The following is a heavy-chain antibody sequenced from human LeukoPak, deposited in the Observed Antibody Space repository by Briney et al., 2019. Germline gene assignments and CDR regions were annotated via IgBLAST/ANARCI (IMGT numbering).Heavy chain of an antibody. CDR3: ARGDYYGSGSYDAFDI. CDR1: GYSFTSYW. V-gene: IGHV5-51*01. J-gene: IGHJ3*02. D-gene: IGHD3-10*01. CDR2: IYPGDSDT. Sequence: GESLKISCKGSGYSFTSYWIGWVRQMPGKGLEWMGIIYPGDSDTRYSPSFQGQVTISADKSISTAYLQWSSLKASDTAMYYCARGDYYGSGSYDAFDIWGQGTMVTVSS.